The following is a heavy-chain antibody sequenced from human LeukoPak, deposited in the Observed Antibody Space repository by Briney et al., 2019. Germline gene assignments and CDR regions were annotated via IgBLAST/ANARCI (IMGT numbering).Heavy chain of an antibody. D-gene: IGHD3-22*01. V-gene: IGHV4-34*01. CDR2: INHSGST. Sequence: SETLSLTCAVYGGSFSGYYWSWIRQPPGKGLEWIGEINHSGSTNYNPSLKSRVTISVDTSKDQFSLKLSSVTAADTAVYYCARGLLITMIVAVRRGYYFDYWGQGTLVTVSS. J-gene: IGHJ4*02. CDR3: ARGLLITMIVAVRRGYYFDY. CDR1: GGSFSGYY.